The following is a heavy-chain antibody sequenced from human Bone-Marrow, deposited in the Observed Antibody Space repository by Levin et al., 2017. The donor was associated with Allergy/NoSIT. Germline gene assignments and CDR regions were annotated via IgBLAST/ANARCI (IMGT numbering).Heavy chain of an antibody. CDR1: GFTFPSFG. J-gene: IGHJ4*02. Sequence: GESLKISCAASGFTFPSFGLQWVRQAPGKGLDWVAAISYDGGNKLYADSVQGRFAISRDNAKNTLYLQMNSLRTDDTAVYYCAKSYRQYYSRYSYGYGAFDYWGLGSLVTVSS. CDR2: ISYDGGNK. D-gene: IGHD5-18*01. V-gene: IGHV3-30-3*02. CDR3: AKSYRQYYSRYSYGYGAFDY.